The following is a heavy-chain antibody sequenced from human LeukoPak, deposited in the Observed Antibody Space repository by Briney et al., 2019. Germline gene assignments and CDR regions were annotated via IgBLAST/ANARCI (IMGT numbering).Heavy chain of an antibody. CDR2: ISGSGGST. CDR1: GFTFSSYA. CDR3: ARDPSNTSGRFWYLDV. D-gene: IGHD6-19*01. Sequence: GGSLRLSCAASGFTFSSYAMSWVRQAPGKGLEWVSAISGSGGSTYYADSVKGRFTISRDNSKNTLYLQMNSLRAEDTAVYYCARDPSNTSGRFWYLDVWGRGTLVTVSA. J-gene: IGHJ2*01. V-gene: IGHV3-23*01.